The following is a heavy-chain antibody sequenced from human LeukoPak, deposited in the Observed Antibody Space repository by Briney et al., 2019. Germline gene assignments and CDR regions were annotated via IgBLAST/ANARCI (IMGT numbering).Heavy chain of an antibody. CDR3: ARVRGYSYGYYFDY. D-gene: IGHD5-18*01. CDR2: ISVYNGNT. J-gene: IGHJ4*02. V-gene: IGHV1-18*01. Sequence: ASVKVSCKASGYTFTSYGISWVRQAPGQGLEWMGWISVYNGNTNYAQQPQGRVTMTTDTSTSTAYMELRSLRSDDTAVHYCARVRGYSYGYYFDYWGEGTLVTVSS. CDR1: GYTFTSYG.